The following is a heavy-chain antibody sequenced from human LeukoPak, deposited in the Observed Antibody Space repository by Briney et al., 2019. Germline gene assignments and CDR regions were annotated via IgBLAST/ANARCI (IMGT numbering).Heavy chain of an antibody. CDR3: ARDGAYCSSTSCYSYYYYYGMDV. Sequence: GASVKVSCKASGYTFTGYYMHWVRQAPGQGLEWMGWINPNSGGTNYAQKFQGRVTMTRDTSISTAYMELSRLRSDDTAVYYCARDGAYCSSTSCYSYYYYYGMDVWGQGTTVNVSS. J-gene: IGHJ6*02. CDR2: INPNSGGT. CDR1: GYTFTGYY. V-gene: IGHV1-2*02. D-gene: IGHD2-2*01.